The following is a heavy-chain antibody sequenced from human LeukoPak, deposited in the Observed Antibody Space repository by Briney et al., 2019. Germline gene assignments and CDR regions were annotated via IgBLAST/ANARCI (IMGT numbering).Heavy chain of an antibody. J-gene: IGHJ4*02. D-gene: IGHD5-12*01. CDR3: ARALYSGYDY. V-gene: IGHV4-59*01. CDR2: IYYSGST. CDR1: GGSNSNYY. Sequence: SETLSLTCTVSGGSNSNYYWSWIRHPPGKGLEWIGYIYYSGSTNYNPSLKSRVTISVDTSKNQFSLKLSSVTAEDTAVYYCARALYSGYDYWGQGTLVTVSS.